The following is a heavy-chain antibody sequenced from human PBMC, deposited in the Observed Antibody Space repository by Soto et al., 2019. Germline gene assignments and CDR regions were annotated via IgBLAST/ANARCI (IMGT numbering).Heavy chain of an antibody. J-gene: IGHJ4*02. CDR2: ISAYNGNT. CDR3: ARGKPRYCSGGSCMYYFDY. Sequence: GASVKVSCKASGYPFTTYGISWVRQAPGQGLEWMGWISAYNGNTNYAQKLQGRVTMTTDTSTSTAYMELRSLRSDDTAVYYCARGKPRYCSGGSCMYYFDYWGQGTLVTVSS. D-gene: IGHD2-15*01. CDR1: GYPFTTYG. V-gene: IGHV1-18*01.